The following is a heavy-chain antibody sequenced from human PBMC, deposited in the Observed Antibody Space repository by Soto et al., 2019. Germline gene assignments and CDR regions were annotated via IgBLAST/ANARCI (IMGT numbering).Heavy chain of an antibody. Sequence: QVQLQESGPGLVKPSQTLSLTCTVSGGSISSGGYYWSWIRQHPGKGLEWIGYIYYSGSTYYNPPLKSRITISVDTSKNQFSLKLSSVTAADTAVYYCAVTTVTHGRIDYWGQGTLVTVSS. D-gene: IGHD4-17*01. CDR3: AVTTVTHGRIDY. V-gene: IGHV4-31*03. CDR2: IYYSGST. CDR1: GGSISSGGYY. J-gene: IGHJ4*02.